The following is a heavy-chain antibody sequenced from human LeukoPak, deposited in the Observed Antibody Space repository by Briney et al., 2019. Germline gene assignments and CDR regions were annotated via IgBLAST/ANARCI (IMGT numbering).Heavy chain of an antibody. J-gene: IGHJ3*02. Sequence: SETLSLTCTVSGGSISSSSYYWGWIRQPPGKGLEWIGSIYYSGTTYYNPSLKSRVTISVDTSKTQFSLKLSSVTAADTAAYYCARPYYYDSSGYYGSFDIWGQGTMVTVSS. V-gene: IGHV4-39*01. CDR3: ARPYYYDSSGYYGSFDI. CDR1: GGSISSSSYY. CDR2: IYYSGTT. D-gene: IGHD3-22*01.